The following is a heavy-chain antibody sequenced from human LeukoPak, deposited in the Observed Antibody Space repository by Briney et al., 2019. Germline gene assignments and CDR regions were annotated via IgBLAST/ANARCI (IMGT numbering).Heavy chain of an antibody. CDR2: IKKDGSEK. CDR3: ARDILTGYYDY. J-gene: IGHJ4*02. D-gene: IGHD3-9*01. Sequence: PGGSLRLSCAASGFTFSSYWVSWVRQAPGKGLEWVANIKKDGSEKYYVDSVKGRFTISRDNAKNSLYLQMNSLRAEDTAVYYCARDILTGYYDYWGQGTLVTVSS. CDR1: GFTFSSYW. V-gene: IGHV3-7*01.